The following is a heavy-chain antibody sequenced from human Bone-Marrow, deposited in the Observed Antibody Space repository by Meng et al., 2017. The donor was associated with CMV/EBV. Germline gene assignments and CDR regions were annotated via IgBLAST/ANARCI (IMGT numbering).Heavy chain of an antibody. D-gene: IGHD3-9*01. J-gene: IGHJ6*02. V-gene: IGHV3-30*02. CDR2: IRYDGSNK. CDR1: GFTFSSYG. Sequence: GGSLRLSCAASGFTFSSYGMHWVRQAPGKGLEWVAFIRYDGSNKYYADSVKGRFTISRDNSKNSRYLQMNSLRAEDTAVYYCAKDEYDILTGYVINGMDVWGQGTMVTVSS. CDR3: AKDEYDILTGYVINGMDV.